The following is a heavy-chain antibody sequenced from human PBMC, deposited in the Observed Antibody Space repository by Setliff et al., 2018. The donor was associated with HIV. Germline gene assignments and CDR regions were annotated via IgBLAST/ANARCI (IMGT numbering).Heavy chain of an antibody. Sequence: SETLSLTCTVSGGSISSRNFYWGWIRQPPGKGLEWIGSIAYTGSGYYNSSLESRVTTSVDTSKKQFSLRLTSVTAADTAVYYCARGVRDNSGWSSYYFDYWGQGTLVTVSS. V-gene: IGHV4-39*07. D-gene: IGHD6-19*01. CDR2: IAYTGSG. CDR3: ARGVRDNSGWSSYYFDY. J-gene: IGHJ4*02. CDR1: GGSISSRNFY.